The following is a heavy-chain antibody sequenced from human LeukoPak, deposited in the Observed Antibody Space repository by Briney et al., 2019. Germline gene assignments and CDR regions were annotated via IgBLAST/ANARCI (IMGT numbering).Heavy chain of an antibody. CDR2: IYYSGST. J-gene: IGHJ3*02. CDR1: GGSISSGEYY. D-gene: IGHD1-14*01. V-gene: IGHV4-30-4*01. Sequence: SQTLSLTCTVSGGSISSGEYYWSWIRQPPGKGRAWIGYIYYSGSTYYNPSLKSRATISVDTSKNQFSLKPSSVPAAGPGVYYCALETENAFDIWGQGTMVTVSS. CDR3: ALETENAFDI.